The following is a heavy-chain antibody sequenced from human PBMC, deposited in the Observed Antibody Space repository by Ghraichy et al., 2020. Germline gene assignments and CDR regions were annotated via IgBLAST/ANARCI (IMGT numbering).Heavy chain of an antibody. J-gene: IGHJ3*02. CDR1: GFSLSNYA. Sequence: GGSLRLSCVVSGFSLSNYAMNWVRQAPGKGLEWVSSISGGSSNIYYADSVKGRFTVSRDNAKNSLYLQMNSRRAEDTAIYYCARDFLTAPRHDAFDIWGPETMVTVSS. CDR2: ISGGSSNI. V-gene: IGHV3-21*01. D-gene: IGHD3-9*01. CDR3: ARDFLTAPRHDAFDI.